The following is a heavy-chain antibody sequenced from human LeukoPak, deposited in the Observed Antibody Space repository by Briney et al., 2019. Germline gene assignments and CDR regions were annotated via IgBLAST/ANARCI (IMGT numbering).Heavy chain of an antibody. V-gene: IGHV3-48*01. CDR3: ARDHSSGWYSDYFDY. J-gene: IGHJ4*02. CDR2: IRTTAEGAKYA. D-gene: IGHD6-19*01. Sequence: GGSLRLSCATSGFSFTDYPMNWVRQAPGKGLEWISNIRTTAEGAKYAYYADSVKGRVTISRDNSKNTLYLQMNSLRAEDTAVYYCARDHSSGWYSDYFDYWGQGTLVTVSS. CDR1: GFSFTDYP.